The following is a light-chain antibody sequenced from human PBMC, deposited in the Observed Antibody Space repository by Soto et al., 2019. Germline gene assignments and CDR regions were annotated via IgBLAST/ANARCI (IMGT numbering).Light chain of an antibody. V-gene: IGKV3-15*01. CDR3: QQYHNWTPQYT. Sequence: EIVMTQSPASLSVSPGDGATLSCRASQSVASNVGWYQQKPGQGPRLLIHGASTRALGVPARFSDSGSGTDFTRTISSLQSEDFAVYYCQQYHNWTPQYTFGQGTKLQIK. J-gene: IGKJ2*01. CDR1: QSVASN. CDR2: GAS.